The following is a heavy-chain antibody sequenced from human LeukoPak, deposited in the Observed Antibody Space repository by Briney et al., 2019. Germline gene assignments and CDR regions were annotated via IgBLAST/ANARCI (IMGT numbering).Heavy chain of an antibody. V-gene: IGHV3-30-3*01. CDR1: GFTFSSYA. CDR2: ISYDGSNK. J-gene: IGHJ4*02. CDR3: ARDPGSGYYSYFDY. D-gene: IGHD3-22*01. Sequence: GGSLRLSCVASGFTFSSYAMHWVRQAPGKGLEWVAVISYDGSNKYYADSVKGRFTISRDNSKNTLYLQMNSLRAEDTAVYYCARDPGSGYYSYFDYWGQGTLVTVSS.